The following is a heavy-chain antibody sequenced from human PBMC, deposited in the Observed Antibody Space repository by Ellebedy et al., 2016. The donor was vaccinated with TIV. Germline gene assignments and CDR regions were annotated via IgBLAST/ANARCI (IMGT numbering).Heavy chain of an antibody. D-gene: IGHD3-10*01. J-gene: IGHJ4*02. V-gene: IGHV3-21*01. CDR3: ASFLAITLVRGASNYDY. Sequence: PGGSLRLSCAASGFTFSSSTMNWVRQAPGKGLEWVSSITNSGNFIYYADSVKGRFTITRDNAKNSRYLRINSLRAEDSAIYYCASFLAITLVRGASNYDYWGQGTPVTVSS. CDR1: GFTFSSST. CDR2: ITNSGNFI.